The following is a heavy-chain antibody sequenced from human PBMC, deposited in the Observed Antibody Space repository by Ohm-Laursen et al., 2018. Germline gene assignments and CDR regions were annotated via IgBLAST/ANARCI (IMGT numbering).Heavy chain of an antibody. J-gene: IGHJ6*02. CDR2: ISWNSGSI. CDR3: AKDISHYYYGMDV. Sequence: SLRLSCSASGFTFDDYAMHWVRQAPGKGLEWVSGISWNSGSIGYADSVKGRFTISRDNAKNSLYLQMNSLGAEDTALYYCAKDISHYYYGMDVWGQGTTVTVSS. CDR1: GFTFDDYA. V-gene: IGHV3-9*01.